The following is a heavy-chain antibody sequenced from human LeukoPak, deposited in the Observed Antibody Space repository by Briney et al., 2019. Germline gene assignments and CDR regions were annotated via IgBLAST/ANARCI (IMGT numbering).Heavy chain of an antibody. CDR3: AGDLGYCASTSCYSLYGMDV. J-gene: IGHJ6*04. D-gene: IGHD2-2*02. V-gene: IGHV3-48*03. CDR1: GFTFSNYE. Sequence: GGSLRLSCAASGFTFSNYEMNWVRQAPGKGLEWVSYISSSGSTIYYADSVKGRFTISRDNAKNSLYLQMNSRRGDDTAVDYWAGDLGYCASTSCYSLYGMDVWGKGTTVTVSS. CDR2: ISSSGSTI.